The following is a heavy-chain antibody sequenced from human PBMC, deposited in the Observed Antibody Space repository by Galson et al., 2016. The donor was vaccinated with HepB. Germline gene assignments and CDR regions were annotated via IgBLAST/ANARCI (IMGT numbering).Heavy chain of an antibody. CDR2: TYXXXKXXX. J-gene: IGHJ5*02. V-gene: IGHV6-1*01. CDR3: AHXPESGATGYWFDP. D-gene: IGHD3-9*01. Sequence: CAISGDSVSSHSAAWNWIRQSPSRGLEWXXXTYXXXKXXXDYAXXVESRITXKQDTSKXQFSLQLSSVTXEDTAVYYCAHXPESGATGYWFDPWGQGTLVTVSS. CDR1: GDSVSSHSAA.